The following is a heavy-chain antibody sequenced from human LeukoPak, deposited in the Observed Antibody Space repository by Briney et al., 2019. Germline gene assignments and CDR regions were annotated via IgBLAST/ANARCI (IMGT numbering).Heavy chain of an antibody. Sequence: QAGGSLRLSCAASGFTFSSYGMSWVRQAPGKGLEWVSAISGSGGSTYYADSVKGRFTISRDNSKNTLYLQMNSLRAEDTAVYYCARGKYSGSYYFDYWGQGTLVTVSS. CDR1: GFTFSSYG. CDR3: ARGKYSGSYYFDY. J-gene: IGHJ4*02. D-gene: IGHD1-26*01. V-gene: IGHV3-23*01. CDR2: ISGSGGST.